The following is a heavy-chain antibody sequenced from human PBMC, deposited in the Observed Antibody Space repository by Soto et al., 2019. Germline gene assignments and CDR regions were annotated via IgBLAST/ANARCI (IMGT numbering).Heavy chain of an antibody. Sequence: SGGSLRLSCAASGFIFSDYGIHWVRQAPGKGLEWVAIIWYDGSKVYYADSVKGRFTISRDNSNNTLYLQMNSLGVEDTAVYYCAREGAVAGSQDFWGQGTLVTVSS. J-gene: IGHJ4*02. V-gene: IGHV3-33*01. D-gene: IGHD6-19*01. CDR3: AREGAVAGSQDF. CDR2: IWYDGSKV. CDR1: GFIFSDYG.